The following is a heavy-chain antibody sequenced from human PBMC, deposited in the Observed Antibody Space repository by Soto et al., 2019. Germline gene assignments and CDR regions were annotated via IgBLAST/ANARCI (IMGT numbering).Heavy chain of an antibody. Sequence: QVQLVQSGAEVKKPGASVKVSCKASGYTFTGYYIHWVRQAPGQGLEWMGWINPNNGDTIYARKLQGRVTMTRDTSTSTAYMEMSSLTFDDTAAYYCARHSGYDYVFDYWGQGTLVTVSS. CDR2: INPNNGDT. D-gene: IGHD5-12*01. CDR1: GYTFTGYY. CDR3: ARHSGYDYVFDY. V-gene: IGHV1-2*02. J-gene: IGHJ4*02.